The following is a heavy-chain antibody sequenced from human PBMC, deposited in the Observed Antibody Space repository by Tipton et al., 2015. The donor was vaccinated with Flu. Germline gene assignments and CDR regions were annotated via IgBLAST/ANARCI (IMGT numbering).Heavy chain of an antibody. Sequence: TLSLTCTVSGGPISSGGYYWSWIRQHPGKGLEWIGYIYYSGSTYYNPSLKSRVTISVDTSKNQFSLKLSSVTAADTAVYYCARDTYYYDSSGYYPYYYYGMDVWVQGTTVTVSS. D-gene: IGHD3-22*01. CDR1: GGPISSGGYY. CDR2: IYYSGST. V-gene: IGHV4-31*03. J-gene: IGHJ6*02. CDR3: ARDTYYYDSSGYYPYYYYGMDV.